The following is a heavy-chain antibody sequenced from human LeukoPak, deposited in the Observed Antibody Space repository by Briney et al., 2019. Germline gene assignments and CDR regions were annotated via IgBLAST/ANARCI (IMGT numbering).Heavy chain of an antibody. CDR1: AGTFSSYA. Sequence: SVKVSCKASAGTFSSYAISWVRQAPGQGIEWMGAIIPIFGTANYAQKCEGRVAITADKAASTAYMELSSLRSEDTAVYYCARYLIYCSSTSCTRGNFDYWGQGTLVTVSS. CDR2: IIPIFGTA. J-gene: IGHJ4*02. D-gene: IGHD2-2*01. V-gene: IGHV1-69*06. CDR3: ARYLIYCSSTSCTRGNFDY.